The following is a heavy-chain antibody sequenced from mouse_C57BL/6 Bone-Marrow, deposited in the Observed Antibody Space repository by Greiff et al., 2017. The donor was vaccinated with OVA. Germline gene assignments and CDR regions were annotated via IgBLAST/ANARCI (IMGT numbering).Heavy chain of an antibody. J-gene: IGHJ2*01. CDR2: IDPENGDT. CDR3: TTYRY. CDR1: GFNIKDDY. V-gene: IGHV14-4*01. Sequence: EVQLQQSGAELVRPGASVKLSCTASGFNIKDDYMHWVKERPEQGLEWIGWIDPENGDTEYASKFQGKATITVDTSSKTVYLQLSSLTSEDTAVYYCTTYRYWGQGTTLTVSS.